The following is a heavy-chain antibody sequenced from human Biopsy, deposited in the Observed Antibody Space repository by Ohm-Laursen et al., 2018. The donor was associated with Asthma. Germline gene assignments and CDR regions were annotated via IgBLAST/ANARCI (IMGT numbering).Heavy chain of an antibody. J-gene: IGHJ4*02. CDR1: GYIFTSYW. D-gene: IGHD3-10*01. Sequence: GESLKISCKASGYIFTSYWIGWVRQMPGKGLEWMGIIFPGYSDTIYSPSFQGQVTISADKSLSTAYLQWSSLKASDTAIYYCARLAYGSGSFFDFWGQGTLVTVAS. CDR2: IFPGYSDT. CDR3: ARLAYGSGSFFDF. V-gene: IGHV5-51*01.